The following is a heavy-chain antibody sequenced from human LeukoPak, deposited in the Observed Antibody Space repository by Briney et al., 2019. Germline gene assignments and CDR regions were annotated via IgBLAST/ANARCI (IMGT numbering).Heavy chain of an antibody. CDR1: GGSISSSSYY. Sequence: SETLSLTCTVSGGSISSSSYYWGWIRQPPGKGLEWIGSIYYSGSTYYNPSLKSRVTISVDTSKNQFSLKLSSVTAADTAVYYCARDRGYSGSGLDYWGQGTLVTVSS. CDR2: IYYSGST. CDR3: ARDRGYSGSGLDY. V-gene: IGHV4-39*07. D-gene: IGHD5-12*01. J-gene: IGHJ4*02.